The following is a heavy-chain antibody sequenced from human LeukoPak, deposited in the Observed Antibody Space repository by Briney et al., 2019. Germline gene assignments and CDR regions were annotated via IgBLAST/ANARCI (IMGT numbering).Heavy chain of an antibody. CDR2: ITSSGDST. CDR1: GFTFSSYA. D-gene: IGHD3-9*01. Sequence: GGSLRLSCAASGFTFSSYAMSWVRQAPGKGLEWVSDITSSGDSTYYADSVKGRFTISRDNPKNTLYLQMNSLRAEDTAIYYCVKEYFGFAFDYWGQGTLVTVSS. CDR3: VKEYFGFAFDY. V-gene: IGHV3-23*01. J-gene: IGHJ4*02.